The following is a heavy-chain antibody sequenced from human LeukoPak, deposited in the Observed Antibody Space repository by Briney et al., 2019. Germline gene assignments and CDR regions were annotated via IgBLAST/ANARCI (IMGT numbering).Heavy chain of an antibody. CDR2: ISGTGGTT. CDR1: GFTFSNYG. Sequence: PGGSLRLSCAASGFTFSNYGMNWVRQAPGKGLEWVSRISGTGGTTFYADSVKGRFTISRDNSKNTLYLQMNSLRAEDTAVYYCAKMYDILTYNWFDPWGQGTLVTVSS. D-gene: IGHD3-9*01. J-gene: IGHJ5*02. CDR3: AKMYDILTYNWFDP. V-gene: IGHV3-23*01.